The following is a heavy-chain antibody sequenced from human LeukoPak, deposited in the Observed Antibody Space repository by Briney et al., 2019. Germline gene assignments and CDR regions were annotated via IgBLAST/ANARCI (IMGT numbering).Heavy chain of an antibody. V-gene: IGHV1-69*05. CDR3: AIGPQLLWWFDP. CDR1: GGTFSSHA. CDR2: IIPIFGTA. Sequence: SVKVSCKASGGTFSSHAISWVRQAPGQGLEWMGGIIPIFGTANYAQKFQGRVTITTDESTSTAYMELSSLRSEDTAVYYCAIGPQLLWWFDPWGQGTLVTVSS. J-gene: IGHJ5*02. D-gene: IGHD2-2*01.